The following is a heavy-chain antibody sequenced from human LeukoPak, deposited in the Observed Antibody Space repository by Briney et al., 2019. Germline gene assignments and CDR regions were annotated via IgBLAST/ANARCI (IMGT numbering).Heavy chain of an antibody. D-gene: IGHD1-1*01. CDR2: IYYSGST. V-gene: IGHV4-31*03. Sequence: SQTLSLTCTVSGGSISSGGYYWSWIRQHPGKGLEWIGYIYYSGSTNYNPSLKSRVTISVDTSKNQFSLKLSSVTAADTAVYYCARSALRSELEDAFDIWGQGTMVTVSS. CDR1: GGSISSGGYY. CDR3: ARSALRSELEDAFDI. J-gene: IGHJ3*02.